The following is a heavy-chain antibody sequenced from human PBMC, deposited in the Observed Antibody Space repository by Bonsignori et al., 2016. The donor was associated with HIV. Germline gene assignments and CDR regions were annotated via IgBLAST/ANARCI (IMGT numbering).Heavy chain of an antibody. V-gene: IGHV3-30-3*01. D-gene: IGHD3-16*01. CDR2: ISYDGINK. J-gene: IGHJ3*02. Sequence: VRQAPGKGLEWVAIISYDGINKYYADSVKGRFTISRDNSKKTLYLQMNSLRAEDTAVYYCARDRGRLWPADAFDIWGQGTMVTVSS. CDR3: ARDRGRLWPADAFDI.